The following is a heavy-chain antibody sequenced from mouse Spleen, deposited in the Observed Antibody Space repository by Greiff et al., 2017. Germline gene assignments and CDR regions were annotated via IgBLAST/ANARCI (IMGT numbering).Heavy chain of an antibody. V-gene: IGHV5-9*04. D-gene: IGHD1-1*01. J-gene: IGHJ2*01. CDR1: GFTFSSYA. CDR3: ARRYGSSFYYFDY. CDR2: ISSGGGNT. Sequence: EVKLVESGGGLVKLGGSLKLSCAASGFTFSSYAMSWVRQTPEKRLEWVATISSGGGNTYYPDSVKGRFTISRDNAKNTLNLQMSSLKSEDTAMYYCARRYGSSFYYFDYWGQGTTLTVSS.